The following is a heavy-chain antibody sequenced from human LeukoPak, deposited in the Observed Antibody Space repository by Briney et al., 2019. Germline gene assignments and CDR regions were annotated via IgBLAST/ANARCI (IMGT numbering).Heavy chain of an antibody. J-gene: IGHJ4*02. D-gene: IGHD4-17*01. CDR2: ISYDGSNK. CDR1: GFTFSSYG. Sequence: PGGSLRLSCAASGFTFSSYGMHWVRQAPGKGLEWVAVISYDGSNKYYADSVKGRFTISRDNSKNTLYLQMNSLRAEDTAVYYCAKDAENYGDYVSYFDYWGQGTLVTVSS. CDR3: AKDAENYGDYVSYFDY. V-gene: IGHV3-30*18.